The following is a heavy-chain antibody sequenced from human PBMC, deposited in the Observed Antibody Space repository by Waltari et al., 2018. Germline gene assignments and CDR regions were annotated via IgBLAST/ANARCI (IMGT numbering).Heavy chain of an antibody. D-gene: IGHD6-13*01. CDR2: INAGNGNT. CDR3: ARTSIAASRGSTDYYYGMDV. CDR1: GYTFTSYA. Sequence: QVQLVQSGAEVKKPGASVKVSCKASGYTFTSYAMHWVRQAPGQMLEWMGWINAGNGNTKYSQKFQDRVTITRDTSASTAYMELSSLRSEDTAVYYCARTSIAASRGSTDYYYGMDVWGQGTTVTVSS. V-gene: IGHV1-3*01. J-gene: IGHJ6*02.